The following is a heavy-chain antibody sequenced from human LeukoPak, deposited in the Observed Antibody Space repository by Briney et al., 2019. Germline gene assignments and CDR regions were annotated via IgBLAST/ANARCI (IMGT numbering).Heavy chain of an antibody. CDR3: ARDLTTVTTWDHYYYYGMDV. V-gene: IGHV3-66*01. CDR1: GFTVSSNY. CDR2: IYSGGST. Sequence: GGSLRLSCAASGFTVSSNYMSWVRKAPGKGLEWVSVIYSGGSTYYADSVKGRFTISRDNSKNTLYLQMNSLRAEDTAVYYCARDLTTVTTWDHYYYYGMDVWGQGTTVTVSS. D-gene: IGHD4-17*01. J-gene: IGHJ6*02.